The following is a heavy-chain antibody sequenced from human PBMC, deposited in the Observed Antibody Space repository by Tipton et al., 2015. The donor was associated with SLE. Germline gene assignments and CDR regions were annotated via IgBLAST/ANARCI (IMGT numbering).Heavy chain of an antibody. J-gene: IGHJ4*02. D-gene: IGHD6-19*01. CDR1: GFTFSSYW. CDR2: IKQDGSEK. Sequence: GSLRLSCAASGFTFSSYWMSWVRQAPGKGLEWVANIKQDGSEKYYVDSVKGRFTISRDNAKNPLYLQMNSLRAEDTAVYYCARDLIAVAGTGEGFDYWGQGTLVTVSS. CDR3: ARDLIAVAGTGEGFDY. V-gene: IGHV3-7*01.